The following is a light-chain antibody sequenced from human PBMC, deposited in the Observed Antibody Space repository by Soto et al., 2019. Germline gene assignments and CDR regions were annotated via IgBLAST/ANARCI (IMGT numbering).Light chain of an antibody. CDR3: SSYTISSARVV. Sequence: QSALTQPASVSGSPGQSITISCTGTRSDVGGYNYVSWYQQHPGKAPKVMIYDVSNRPSGVSNRFSGSKSGNTASLTSSGLQVEDKADYYCSSYTISSARVVFGGGTKLTVL. V-gene: IGLV2-14*03. J-gene: IGLJ2*01. CDR1: RSDVGGYNY. CDR2: DVS.